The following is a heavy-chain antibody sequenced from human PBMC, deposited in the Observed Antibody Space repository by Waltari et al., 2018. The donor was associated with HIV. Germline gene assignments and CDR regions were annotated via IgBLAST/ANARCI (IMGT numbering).Heavy chain of an antibody. V-gene: IGHV5-51*01. CDR3: ARQQWLLNAFDF. Sequence: EVQLVQSGAEVKKPGESLKISCGGSGYKFSTYWIAWVRQMPGKGLEWVGIIYPGDSDTRYSPSFQGQCTISADKSISTAYLQLSSLKASDTAIYYCARQQWLLNAFDFWGQGTMVTVSS. J-gene: IGHJ3*01. CDR1: GYKFSTYW. CDR2: IYPGDSDT. D-gene: IGHD6-19*01.